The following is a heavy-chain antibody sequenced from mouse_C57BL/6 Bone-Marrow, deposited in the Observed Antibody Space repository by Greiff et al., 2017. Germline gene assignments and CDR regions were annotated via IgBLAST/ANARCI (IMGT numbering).Heavy chain of an antibody. CDR1: GYTFTSYW. CDR3: ARWPTGTWFAY. D-gene: IGHD4-1*02. J-gene: IGHJ3*01. V-gene: IGHV1-59*01. CDR2: IDPSDSYT. Sequence: QVQLKQPGAELVRPGTSVKLSCKASGYTFTSYWMHWVKQRPGQGLEWIGVIDPSDSYTNYNQKFKGKATLTVDTSSSTAYMQLSSLTSEDSAVYNCARWPTGTWFAYWGQGTLVTVSA.